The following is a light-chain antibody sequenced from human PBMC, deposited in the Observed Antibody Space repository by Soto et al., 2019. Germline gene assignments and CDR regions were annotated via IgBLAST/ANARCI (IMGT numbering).Light chain of an antibody. CDR3: QKRSDWPPFT. J-gene: IGKJ4*01. V-gene: IGKV3-11*01. Sequence: EIVLTQSPATLSLSPGERATLSCRASQSVSNYLAWYQQKPGQAPRLLIYDVSNRATGIPARFSGSGSGTDFTLHISSLEAEDFAVYYCQKRSDWPPFTFGGGTKVEIK. CDR1: QSVSNY. CDR2: DVS.